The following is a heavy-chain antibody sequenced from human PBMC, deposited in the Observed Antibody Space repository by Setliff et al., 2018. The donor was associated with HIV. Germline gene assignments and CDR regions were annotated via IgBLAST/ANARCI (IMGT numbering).Heavy chain of an antibody. CDR2: IYHSGST. CDR3: ARGGAVSADFDS. Sequence: SLTCSVSGDSFSSGTYYWGWVRQPPGKGLEWIGSIYHSGSTYYNPSLKSRVTISVDTSKNQFSLSLNSVTAADTAVYFCARGGAVSADFDSWGQGTLVTVSS. D-gene: IGHD3-16*01. V-gene: IGHV4-39*07. J-gene: IGHJ5*01. CDR1: GDSFSSGTYY.